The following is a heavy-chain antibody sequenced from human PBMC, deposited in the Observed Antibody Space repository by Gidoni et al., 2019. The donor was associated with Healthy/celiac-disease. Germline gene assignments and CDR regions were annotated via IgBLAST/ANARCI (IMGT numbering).Heavy chain of an antibody. CDR3: AQSTGGYCSSTSCYLLLAKFDY. Sequence: QITLKESGPTLVKPTQTLTLTCTFSGFSLSTSGVGVGWIRQPPGQALEWLALIYWDDDKRYSPSLKSMLTITKDTSKNHVVLTMTNMDPVDTATYYCAQSTGGYCSSTSCYLLLAKFDYWGQGTLVTVSS. CDR2: IYWDDDK. D-gene: IGHD2-2*01. J-gene: IGHJ4*02. CDR1: GFSLSTSGVG. V-gene: IGHV2-5*02.